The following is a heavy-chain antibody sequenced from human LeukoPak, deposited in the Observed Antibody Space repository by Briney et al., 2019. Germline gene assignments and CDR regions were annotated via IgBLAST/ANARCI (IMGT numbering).Heavy chain of an antibody. J-gene: IGHJ6*02. Sequence: ASETLSLTCDVYGGSFSGYYWSWIRQPPGKGLEWIGEINHSGSTNYNPSLKSRVTISVDTSKNQFSLKLSSVTAADTAVYYCARGSNQALYGMDVWGQGTTVTVSS. CDR1: GGSFSGYY. CDR2: INHSGST. V-gene: IGHV4-34*01. CDR3: ARGSNQALYGMDV.